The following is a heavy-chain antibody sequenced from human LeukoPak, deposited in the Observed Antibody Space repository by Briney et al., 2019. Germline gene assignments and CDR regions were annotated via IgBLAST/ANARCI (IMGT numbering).Heavy chain of an antibody. CDR3: ARGSYGEVTFDY. V-gene: IGHV1-18*01. D-gene: IGHD4-17*01. CDR2: ISTYNGNT. CDR1: GYTFTSYG. Sequence: ASVKVSSKASGYTFTSYGISWVRQAPVQGLEWMGWISTYNGNTHYAQKLQGRVTMTTDTSTSTAYMELTSLTSDEQAMYYCARGSYGEVTFDYWGQGTLVSVSS. J-gene: IGHJ4*02.